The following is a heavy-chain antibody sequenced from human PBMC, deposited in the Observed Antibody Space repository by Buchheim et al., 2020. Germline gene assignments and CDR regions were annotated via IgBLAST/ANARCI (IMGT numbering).Heavy chain of an antibody. CDR1: GGSFSGYY. Sequence: QVQLQQWGAGLLKPSETLSLTCAVYGGSFSGYYWCWIRQPPGKGLEWIGEINHSGSTNYNPSLKLRVTISVDTSKTQFSLTLGAVTAADTAVYYCAAGFRHYWGQGTL. D-gene: IGHD3-10*01. CDR2: INHSGST. J-gene: IGHJ4*03. V-gene: IGHV4-34*01. CDR3: AAGFRHY.